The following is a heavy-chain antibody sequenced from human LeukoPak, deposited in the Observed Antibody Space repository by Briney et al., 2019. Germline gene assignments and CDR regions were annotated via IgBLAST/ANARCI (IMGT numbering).Heavy chain of an antibody. CDR3: AKEFSSNFWSGPIDY. CDR2: ISGSGGTT. J-gene: IGHJ4*02. CDR1: GFTFSDYA. D-gene: IGHD3-3*01. Sequence: GGSLRLSCTASGFTFSDYAMTWVRQAPGKRLEWVSTISGSGGTTYYADSVKGRFTISRDNSKNTVYLQMNSLRAEDTAVYYCAKEFSSNFWSGPIDYWGQGTLVTVSS. V-gene: IGHV3-23*01.